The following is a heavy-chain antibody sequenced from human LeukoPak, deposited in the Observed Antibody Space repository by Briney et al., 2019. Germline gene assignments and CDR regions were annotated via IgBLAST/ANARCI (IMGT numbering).Heavy chain of an antibody. CDR1: GGAISRYF. CDR2: IHYSENT. D-gene: IGHD3-9*01. CDR3: ARGWDILTSNAFDI. V-gene: IGHV4-59*01. Sequence: KPSETPFPPRTGPGGAISRYFWSWIRQPPRKGLERIAYIHYSENTNYNPSLKSRVTISVDTSKNQFSLKLSSVTAADTAVYYCARGWDILTSNAFDIWGQGTMVTVSS. J-gene: IGHJ3*02.